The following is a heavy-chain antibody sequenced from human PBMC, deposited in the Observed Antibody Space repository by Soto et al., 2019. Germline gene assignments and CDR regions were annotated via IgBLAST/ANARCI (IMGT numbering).Heavy chain of an antibody. V-gene: IGHV4-34*12. Sequence: SETLSLTCAIYNSSLGAFHWTWIRQPPGKGLEWIGELIHGGSTNYNPSLKSRVTFSLDTSKSQFSLHVMSVTAADTAVYYCARSPLSYDYVRQTWREVGDSFDVWGRGTSVTVSS. CDR3: ARSPLSYDYVRQTWREVGDSFDV. J-gene: IGHJ3*01. D-gene: IGHD3-10*02. CDR1: NSSLGAFH. CDR2: LIHGGST.